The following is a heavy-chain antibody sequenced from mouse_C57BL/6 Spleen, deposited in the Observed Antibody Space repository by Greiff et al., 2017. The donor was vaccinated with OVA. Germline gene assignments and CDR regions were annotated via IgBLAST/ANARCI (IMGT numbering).Heavy chain of an antibody. V-gene: IGHV5-17*01. D-gene: IGHD1-1*01. CDR2: ISSGSSTI. Sequence: EVQLKESGGGLVKPGGSLKLSCAASGFTFSDYGMHWVRQAPEKGLEWVAYISSGSSTIYYADTVKGRFTISRDNAKNTLFLQMTSLRSEDTAMYYCASPYYGSSSWFAYWGQGTLVTVSA. CDR3: ASPYYGSSSWFAY. J-gene: IGHJ3*01. CDR1: GFTFSDYG.